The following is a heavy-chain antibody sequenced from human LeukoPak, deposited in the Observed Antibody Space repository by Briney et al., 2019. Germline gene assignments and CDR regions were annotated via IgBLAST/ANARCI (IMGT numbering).Heavy chain of an antibody. J-gene: IGHJ3*01. CDR3: ARSGAALP. D-gene: IGHD2-15*01. CDR2: INPNSGGT. Sequence: ASVKVSCKASGYTSTGYNIHWVRQAPGQGLEWMGWINPNSGGTNCAQNFQGRVTMTRDTSISTAYMELSRLRSDDTAVYYCARSGAALPWGQGTMVTVSS. V-gene: IGHV1-2*02. CDR1: GYTSTGYN.